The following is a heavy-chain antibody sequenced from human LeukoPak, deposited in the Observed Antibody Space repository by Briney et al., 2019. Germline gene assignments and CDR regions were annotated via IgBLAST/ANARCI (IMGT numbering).Heavy chain of an antibody. CDR3: ARLGRVKQQPPAFYYYMDV. CDR1: GGSISSGGYY. CDR2: IYHSGST. V-gene: IGHV4-30-2*01. D-gene: IGHD6-13*01. J-gene: IGHJ6*03. Sequence: PSETLSLTCTVSGGSISSGGYYWSWIRQPPGKGLEWIGYIYHSGSTYYNPSLKSRVTISVDRSKNQFSLKLSSVTAADTAVYYCARLGRVKQQPPAFYYYMDVWGKGTTVTVSS.